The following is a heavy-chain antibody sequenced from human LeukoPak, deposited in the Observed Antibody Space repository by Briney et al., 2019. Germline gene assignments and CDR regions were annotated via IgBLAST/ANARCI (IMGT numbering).Heavy chain of an antibody. D-gene: IGHD4-23*01. CDR3: ARSYGGNSANWYFDL. Sequence: PGGSLRLSCAASGFTFNTYAMSWVRQAPGKGLEWVADITYDGSSKYYAESVKGRFTISRDNSKNTLYLQMNSLRAEDTAVYYCARSYGGNSANWYFDLWGRGTLVTVSS. V-gene: IGHV3-30-3*01. CDR2: ITYDGSSK. J-gene: IGHJ2*01. CDR1: GFTFNTYA.